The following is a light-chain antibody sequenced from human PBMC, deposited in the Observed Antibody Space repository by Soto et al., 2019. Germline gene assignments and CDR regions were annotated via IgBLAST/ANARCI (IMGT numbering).Light chain of an antibody. CDR1: QSDSSSY. V-gene: IGKV3-20*01. J-gene: IGKJ2*01. CDR3: QQYGSSPYT. CDR2: DAS. Sequence: EIVLTQSPGTLSLSPGERATLSCRASQSDSSSYLAWYQQKPGQAPRLLIYDASSRATGIPDRFSGSGSGTAFTLTISRLEPEDFAVYYCQQYGSSPYTFGQGTKLEIK.